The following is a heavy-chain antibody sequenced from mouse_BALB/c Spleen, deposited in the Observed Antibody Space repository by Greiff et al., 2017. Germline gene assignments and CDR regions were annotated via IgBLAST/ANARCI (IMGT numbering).Heavy chain of an antibody. V-gene: IGHV5-17*02. Sequence: EVKLVESGGGLVQPGGSRKLSCAASGFTFSSYGMHWVRQWPEKGLEWVAYISSGSSSNYYAETVKGRFTITRDNPKNTLFLQMTSLRSEDTAMYYCARNYGYDEDMDYWGQGTSVTVSS. J-gene: IGHJ4*01. CDR2: ISSGSSSN. D-gene: IGHD2-2*01. CDR1: GFTFSSYG. CDR3: ARNYGYDEDMDY.